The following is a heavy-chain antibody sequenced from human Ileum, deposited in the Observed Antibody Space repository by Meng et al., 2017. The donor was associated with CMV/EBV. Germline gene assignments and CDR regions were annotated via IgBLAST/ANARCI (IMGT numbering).Heavy chain of an antibody. CDR3: AKDWSGDYNWFNP. CDR2: IRGIVETE. J-gene: IGHJ5*02. CDR1: GFSFHTFD. V-gene: IGHV3-23*01. Sequence: GESLKISCAASGFSFHTFDMTWVRQAPGKGLEWVAAIRGIVETEYYADSVRGRFTISRDNSKNTLYLQMNSLRAEDTAMYYCAKDWSGDYNWFNPWGQGTLVTVSS. D-gene: IGHD3-3*01.